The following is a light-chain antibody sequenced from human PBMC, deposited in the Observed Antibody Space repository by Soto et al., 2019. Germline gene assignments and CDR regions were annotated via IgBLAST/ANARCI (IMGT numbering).Light chain of an antibody. J-gene: IGLJ3*02. CDR1: SSNIGSNT. CDR3: ATWADNLTWV. V-gene: IGLV1-44*01. CDR2: SNN. Sequence: QPVLTQPPSASGTPGQRVTISCSGSSSNIGSNTVNWYQQLPGTAPKLLIYSNNQRPSGVPDRFSGSKSGTSASLAISGLQSEDEADYYCATWADNLTWVFGGGTKLTVL.